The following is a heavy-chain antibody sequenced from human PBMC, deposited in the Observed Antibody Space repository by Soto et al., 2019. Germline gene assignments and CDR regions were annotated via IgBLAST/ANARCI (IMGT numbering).Heavy chain of an antibody. CDR3: ARGLSRYCSGGSCYLDSI. Sequence: PGGSLRLSCTASGFTLSSYSMNWVRQGPGKGLEWVSYISGSGSTIYYADSVKGRFTISRDNAKSSLFLQMNSLRDEDTAVYYCARGLSRYCSGGSCYLDSIWGQGTSVTGSS. J-gene: IGHJ4*02. V-gene: IGHV3-48*02. D-gene: IGHD2-15*01. CDR2: ISGSGSTI. CDR1: GFTLSSYS.